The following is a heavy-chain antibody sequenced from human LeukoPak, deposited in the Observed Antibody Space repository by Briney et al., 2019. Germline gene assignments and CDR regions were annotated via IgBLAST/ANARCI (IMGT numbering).Heavy chain of an antibody. V-gene: IGHV1-69*04. D-gene: IGHD1-26*01. CDR3: ARGVGATYYFDY. CDR1: GGTFSSYA. CDR2: IIPILGIA. J-gene: IGHJ4*02. Sequence: SVKVSCKASGGTFSSYAISWVRQAPGQGREWMGRIIPILGIANYAQKFQGRVTITADKSTSTAYMELSSLRSEDTAVYYCARGVGATYYFDYWGQGTLVTVSS.